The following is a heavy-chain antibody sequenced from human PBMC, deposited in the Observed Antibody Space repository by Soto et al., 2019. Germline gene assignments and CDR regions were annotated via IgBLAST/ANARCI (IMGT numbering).Heavy chain of an antibody. Sequence: SETLSLTCTVSGGSISSYYWSWIRQPPGKGLEWIGYISISGNTDYSPSLKSRATISADTSRNQFSLKLRSVNTADTAVYYCSYCSGGSCPGYYYGMDVWGQGTTVTVSS. CDR1: GGSISSYY. D-gene: IGHD2-15*01. V-gene: IGHV4-59*01. J-gene: IGHJ6*02. CDR3: SYCSGGSCPGYYYGMDV. CDR2: ISISGNT.